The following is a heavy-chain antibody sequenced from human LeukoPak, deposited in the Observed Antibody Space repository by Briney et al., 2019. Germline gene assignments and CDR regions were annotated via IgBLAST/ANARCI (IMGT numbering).Heavy chain of an antibody. D-gene: IGHD1-26*01. Sequence: PSETLSLTCSVSGGSISSSSYYWAWIRQPPGKGPEWIGSIYYSGSPYYNPSLKSRVTISVDTSKNQFSLKLSSVTAADTAVYYCASGRGSYYGTFYFDYWGQGTLVTVSS. CDR3: ASGRGSYYGTFYFDY. CDR1: GGSISSSSYY. J-gene: IGHJ4*02. CDR2: IYYSGSP. V-gene: IGHV4-39*01.